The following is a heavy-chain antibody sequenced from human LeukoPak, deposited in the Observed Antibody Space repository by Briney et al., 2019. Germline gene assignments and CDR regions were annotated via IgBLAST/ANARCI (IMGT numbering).Heavy chain of an antibody. D-gene: IGHD6-13*01. Sequence: ASVKVSCKASGYTFNSYPMHWVRQAPGQGLEWMGWINPNSGGTNYAQKFQGWVTMTRDTSISTAYMELSRLRSDDTAVYYCAREEQQQLDLDYWGQGTLVTVSS. CDR2: INPNSGGT. V-gene: IGHV1-2*04. J-gene: IGHJ4*02. CDR3: AREEQQQLDLDY. CDR1: GYTFNSYP.